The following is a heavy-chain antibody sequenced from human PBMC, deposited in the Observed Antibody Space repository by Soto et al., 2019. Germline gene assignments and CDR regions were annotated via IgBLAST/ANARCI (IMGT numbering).Heavy chain of an antibody. Sequence: NPSETLSLTCAVSGGSISSSNWWSWVRQPPGKGLEWIGEIYHSGSTNYNPSLKSRVTISVDKSKNQFSLKLSSVTAADTAVYYCGILDNYCYGMDVWGQGTTVTVSS. CDR3: GILDNYCYGMDV. D-gene: IGHD3-3*01. V-gene: IGHV4-4*02. J-gene: IGHJ6*02. CDR1: GGSISSSNW. CDR2: IYHSGST.